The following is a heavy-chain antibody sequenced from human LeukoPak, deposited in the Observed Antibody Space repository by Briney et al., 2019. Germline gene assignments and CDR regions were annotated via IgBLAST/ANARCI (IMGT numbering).Heavy chain of an antibody. Sequence: SQTLSLTCTVSDGSISSGSYYWSWIRQPAGKGLEWIGRIYTSGSTNYNPSLKSRVTISVDTSKNQFSLKLSSVTAADTAVYYCARILGYSYGQADYWGQGTLVTVSS. CDR3: ARILGYSYGQADY. V-gene: IGHV4-61*02. D-gene: IGHD5-18*01. CDR1: DGSISSGSYY. J-gene: IGHJ4*02. CDR2: IYTSGST.